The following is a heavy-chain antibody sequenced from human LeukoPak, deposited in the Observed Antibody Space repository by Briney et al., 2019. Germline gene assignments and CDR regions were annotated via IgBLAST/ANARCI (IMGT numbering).Heavy chain of an antibody. J-gene: IGHJ6*02. CDR2: IYYSGST. D-gene: IGHD2-2*01. Sequence: PSETLSLTCTVSGGSISSYYWSWIRQPPGKGLEWIGYIYYSGSTNYNPSLKSRVTISVDTSKNQFFLKLSSVTAADTAVYYCARDGTGYCSSTSCYGRYYYGMDVWGQGTTVTVSS. V-gene: IGHV4-59*01. CDR1: GGSISSYY. CDR3: ARDGTGYCSSTSCYGRYYYGMDV.